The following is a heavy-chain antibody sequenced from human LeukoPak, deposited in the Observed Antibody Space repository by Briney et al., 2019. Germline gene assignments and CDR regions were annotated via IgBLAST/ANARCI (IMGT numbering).Heavy chain of an antibody. V-gene: IGHV3-23*01. CDR3: ATDHVGANFY. CDR2: ISGSGGST. D-gene: IGHD1-26*01. CDR1: GFTVSSDA. Sequence: GGSLRLSCAASGFTVSSDAMSWVRQAPGKGLEWVSAISGSGGSTYYADPVKGRFTISGDNSKNTLYLQMNSLTADDTAVYYCATDHVGANFYWGQGTLVTVSS. J-gene: IGHJ4*02.